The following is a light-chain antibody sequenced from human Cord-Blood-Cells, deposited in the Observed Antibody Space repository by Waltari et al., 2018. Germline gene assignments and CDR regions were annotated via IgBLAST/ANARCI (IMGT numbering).Light chain of an antibody. CDR3: QQRSNWPRGYS. CDR2: DAS. Sequence: EIVLTQSPATLSLSPGERATLSCRASQSVSRYLAWYQQTPGQAPRLLIYDASNRATGIPARFSGSGSGTDFTLTISSLEPEDFAVYYCQQRSNWPRGYSFGQGTKLEIK. V-gene: IGKV3-11*01. CDR1: QSVSRY. J-gene: IGKJ2*03.